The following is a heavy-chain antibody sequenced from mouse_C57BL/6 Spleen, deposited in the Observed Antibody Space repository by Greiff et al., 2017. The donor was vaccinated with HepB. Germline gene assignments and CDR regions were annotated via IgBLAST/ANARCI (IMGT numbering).Heavy chain of an antibody. V-gene: IGHV1-80*01. CDR2: IYPGDGDT. Sequence: QVQLQQSGAELVKPGASVKISCKASGYAFSSYWMNWVKQRPGKGLEWIGQIYPGDGDTNYNGKFKGKATLTADKSSSTAYMQLSSLPSEDSAVYFCARSLITTVVAGPYFDYWGQGTTLTVSS. CDR1: GYAFSSYW. D-gene: IGHD1-1*01. CDR3: ARSLITTVVAGPYFDY. J-gene: IGHJ2*01.